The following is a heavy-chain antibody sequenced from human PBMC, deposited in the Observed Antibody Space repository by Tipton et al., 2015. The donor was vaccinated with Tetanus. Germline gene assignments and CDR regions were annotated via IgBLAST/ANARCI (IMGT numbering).Heavy chain of an antibody. Sequence: QVQLVQSGAEVKKPGASVKVSCKASGYTFTGYYMYWVRQAPGQGLEWMGWIDPNSGGTVYAQKFQGRVTMTRDTSISTAYMELRSLRSDDTAVYYCARDRGDYIYYGMDVWGPGTTVPVS. D-gene: IGHD3-22*01. V-gene: IGHV1-2*02. J-gene: IGHJ6*02. CDR1: GYTFTGYY. CDR2: IDPNSGGT. CDR3: ARDRGDYIYYGMDV.